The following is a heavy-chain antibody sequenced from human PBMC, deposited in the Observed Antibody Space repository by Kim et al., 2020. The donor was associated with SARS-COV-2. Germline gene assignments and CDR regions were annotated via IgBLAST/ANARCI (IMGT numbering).Heavy chain of an antibody. Sequence: ASVKVSCKAFGYTFTSYAMNWVRQAPGQGLEWMGRINTNTGDPTYAQGFTGRVVFSMDTSVSTAYLQISSLKAEDTAVYYCASDTYYYGSGTDYWGQGTLFTLSS. V-gene: IGHV7-4-1*02. D-gene: IGHD3-10*01. CDR3: ASDTYYYGSGTDY. CDR1: GYTFTSYA. CDR2: INTNTGDP. J-gene: IGHJ4*02.